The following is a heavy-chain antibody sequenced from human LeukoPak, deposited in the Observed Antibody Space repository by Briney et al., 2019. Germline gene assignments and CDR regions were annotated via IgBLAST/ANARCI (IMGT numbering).Heavy chain of an antibody. Sequence: PSETLSLTCSVSGGSISSYYWSWVRQPAGKGLEWTGRIYSSGSTNHNPSLNSRVTVSVDTSNNQFSLRLTSVTAADTAVYYCARGTTAAAGIFDCWGQGTLVTVSS. D-gene: IGHD6-13*01. V-gene: IGHV4-4*07. J-gene: IGHJ4*02. CDR2: IYSSGST. CDR1: GGSISSYY. CDR3: ARGTTAAAGIFDC.